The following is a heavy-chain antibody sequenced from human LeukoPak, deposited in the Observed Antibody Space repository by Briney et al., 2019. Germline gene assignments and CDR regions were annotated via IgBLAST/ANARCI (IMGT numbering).Heavy chain of an antibody. J-gene: IGHJ4*02. CDR3: ARPKGGNWGYYFDY. CDR1: GGSISSSSYY. D-gene: IGHD4-23*01. CDR2: IYYSGGT. V-gene: IGHV4-39*01. Sequence: SETLSLTCTVSGGSISSSSYYWGWIRQPPGKGLEWIGSIYYSGGTYYNPSLKSRVTISVDTSKNQFSLKLSSVTAADTAVYSCARPKGGNWGYYFDYWGQGTLVTVSS.